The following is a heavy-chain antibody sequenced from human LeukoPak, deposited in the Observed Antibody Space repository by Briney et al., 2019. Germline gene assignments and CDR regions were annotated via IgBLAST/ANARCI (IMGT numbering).Heavy chain of an antibody. Sequence: GGSLRLSCAASGFSFSSYGMSWVRQAPGKGLEWVSAINGSGGGTYYADSVKGRFTISRDNSKNTLYLQMNSLRAEDTAVYYCAKDSVAVAGTSAFDIWGQGTMVTVSS. CDR2: INGSGGGT. J-gene: IGHJ3*02. CDR1: GFSFSSYG. CDR3: AKDSVAVAGTSAFDI. D-gene: IGHD6-19*01. V-gene: IGHV3-23*01.